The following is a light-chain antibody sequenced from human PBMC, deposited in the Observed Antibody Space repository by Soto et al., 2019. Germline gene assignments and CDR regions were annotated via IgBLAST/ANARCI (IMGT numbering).Light chain of an antibody. CDR3: HQFNSYPPLT. CDR1: QGFARA. Sequence: AIQLTKSPSSLPASVGDRVTITSRESQGFARALAWYKQKPGKPPNLLIFDPSSLESGVPSRFSGSGSGTDFTLTISSLQPEDFATYYCHQFNSYPPLTFGGGTKVEIK. J-gene: IGKJ4*01. CDR2: DPS. V-gene: IGKV1-13*02.